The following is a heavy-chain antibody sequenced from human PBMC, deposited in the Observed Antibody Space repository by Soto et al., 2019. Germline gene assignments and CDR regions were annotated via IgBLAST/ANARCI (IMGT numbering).Heavy chain of an antibody. CDR2: ISYGGNNK. D-gene: IGHD6-13*01. Sequence: QVQVVESGGGVVQPGGSLRLSCAASGFTFSTSAMHWVRQAPGKGLEWMAMISYGGNNKYYADSVKGQFTISRDISESTLYLQMNSLRTEDTAVYYCAREEFEAGRGHFGCWGQGTLVSVSS. CDR1: GFTFSTSA. CDR3: AREEFEAGRGHFGC. V-gene: IGHV3-30-3*01. J-gene: IGHJ4*02.